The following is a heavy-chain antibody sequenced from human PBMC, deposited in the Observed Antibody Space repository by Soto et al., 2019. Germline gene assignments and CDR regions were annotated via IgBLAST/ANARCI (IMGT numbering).Heavy chain of an antibody. D-gene: IGHD2-2*01. V-gene: IGHV3-23*01. CDR1: GFTFSSYA. Sequence: PGGSLRLSCAASGFTFSSYAMSWVRRAPGKGLEWVSAISGSGGSTYYADSVKGRFTISRDNSKNTLYLQMNSLRAEDTAVYYCAKDQIVVPAFLFDYWGQGTLVTVSS. CDR2: ISGSGGST. CDR3: AKDQIVVPAFLFDY. J-gene: IGHJ4*02.